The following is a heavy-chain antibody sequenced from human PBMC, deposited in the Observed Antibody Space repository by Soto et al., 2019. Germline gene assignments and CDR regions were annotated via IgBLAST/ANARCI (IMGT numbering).Heavy chain of an antibody. CDR3: ARSSGYDPYFTIYYYYYGMDV. V-gene: IGHV1-69*01. D-gene: IGHD5-12*01. Sequence: QVQLVQSGAEVKKPGSSVKVSCKASGGTFSSYAISWVRQAPGQGLEWMGGIIPIFGTANYAQKFQGRVTITADESTSTAYMELSSLRSEDTAVYYCARSSGYDPYFTIYYYYYGMDVWGQGTTVTVSS. J-gene: IGHJ6*02. CDR1: GGTFSSYA. CDR2: IIPIFGTA.